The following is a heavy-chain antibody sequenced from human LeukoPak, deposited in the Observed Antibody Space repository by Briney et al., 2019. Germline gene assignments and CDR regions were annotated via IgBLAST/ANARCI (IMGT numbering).Heavy chain of an antibody. Sequence: GASVKVSCKASGYTFTVYFMHWVRQAPGQGLEWMGWINPNSGGTNYAQKFQGRVTMTRDTSISTAYMELSRLRSDDTAVYYCARELNYDSRGYYFDYWGQGTLVTVSS. CDR1: GYTFTVYF. V-gene: IGHV1-2*02. CDR2: INPNSGGT. CDR3: ARELNYDSRGYYFDY. J-gene: IGHJ4*02. D-gene: IGHD3-22*01.